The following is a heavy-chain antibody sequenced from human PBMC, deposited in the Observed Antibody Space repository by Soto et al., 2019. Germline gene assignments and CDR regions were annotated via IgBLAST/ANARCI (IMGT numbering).Heavy chain of an antibody. V-gene: IGHV3-48*01. J-gene: IGHJ5*02. Sequence: GGSLRLSCAASGFTFSTYSMNWVRQAPGKGLEWVSYISSSSSLIYYADSVKGRFTISRDNAKNSLYLQMNSLRAEDTAVYYCVGVLTLNWFDPWGQGTLVTVSS. CDR2: ISSSSSLI. CDR3: VGVLTLNWFDP. D-gene: IGHD3-3*01. CDR1: GFTFSTYS.